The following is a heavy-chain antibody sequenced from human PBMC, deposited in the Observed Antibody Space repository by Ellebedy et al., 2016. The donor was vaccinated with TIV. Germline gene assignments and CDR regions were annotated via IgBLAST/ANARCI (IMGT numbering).Heavy chain of an antibody. CDR2: INPINGVT. D-gene: IGHD4-11*01. Sequence: AASVTVSCKASGYSFTGYYIHWVRRAPGQGLEWLGWINPINGVTNYAAKFQGRVTLTRDRSISTAYMDLSSLTSDDTAVYYCARTSWLTKADSFDIWGQGTMVTVSS. V-gene: IGHV1-2*02. CDR1: GYSFTGYY. CDR3: ARTSWLTKADSFDI. J-gene: IGHJ3*02.